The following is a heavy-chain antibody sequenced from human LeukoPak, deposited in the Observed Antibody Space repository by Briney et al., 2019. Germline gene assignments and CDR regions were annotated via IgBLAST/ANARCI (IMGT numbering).Heavy chain of an antibody. CDR3: AREILAYCGGDCYSAPFDY. D-gene: IGHD2-21*02. Sequence: PSETLSLTCTVSGGSISSGDYYWSWIRQPPGKGLQWIGYIHYSGSSYYNPSLKSRVTISVDTSKSQFSLKLNSVTAADTAVYYCAREILAYCGGDCYSAPFDYWGQGTLVTVSS. J-gene: IGHJ4*02. V-gene: IGHV4-30-4*01. CDR2: IHYSGSS. CDR1: GGSISSGDYY.